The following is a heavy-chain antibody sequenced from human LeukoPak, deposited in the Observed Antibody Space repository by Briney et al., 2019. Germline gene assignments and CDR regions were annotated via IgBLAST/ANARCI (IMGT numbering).Heavy chain of an antibody. Sequence: ASVKVSCKASGYTFTSYGISWVRQAPGQGLEWMGWISAYNGNTNYAQKFQGRVTMTRDTSISTAYMELSRLRSDDTAVYYCARGNRRLRITISGVAHELVYWGQGTLVTVSS. CDR2: ISAYNGNT. J-gene: IGHJ4*02. D-gene: IGHD3-3*01. CDR1: GYTFTSYG. V-gene: IGHV1-18*01. CDR3: ARGNRRLRITISGVAHELVY.